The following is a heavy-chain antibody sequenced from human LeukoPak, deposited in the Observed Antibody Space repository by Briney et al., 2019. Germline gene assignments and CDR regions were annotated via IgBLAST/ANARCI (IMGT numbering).Heavy chain of an antibody. Sequence: GGSLRLSCAASGFTFSTYAMSWVRQAPGKGLEWVSAISGSGGSTYYADSVKGRFTISRDNSKNTLYLQMNSLRAEDTAVYYCAKDGYYYDSSGHFDYWGQGTLVTVSS. CDR3: AKDGYYYDSSGHFDY. CDR2: ISGSGGST. J-gene: IGHJ4*02. V-gene: IGHV3-23*01. CDR1: GFTFSTYA. D-gene: IGHD3-22*01.